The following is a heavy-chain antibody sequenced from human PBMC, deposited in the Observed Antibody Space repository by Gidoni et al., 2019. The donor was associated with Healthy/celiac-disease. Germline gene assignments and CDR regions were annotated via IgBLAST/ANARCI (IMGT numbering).Heavy chain of an antibody. CDR3: AHSGGCGGDCWPDY. CDR1: GFSISTRGVG. J-gene: IGHJ4*02. Sequence: QITLKESGPTLVKPTQTLTLTCTFSGFSISTRGVGVVWIRQPPGKALEWLALIYWDDDKRYSPSLKSRLTITKDTSKNQVVLTMTNMDPVDTATYYCAHSGGCGGDCWPDYWGQGTLVTVSS. V-gene: IGHV2-5*02. D-gene: IGHD2-21*02. CDR2: IYWDDDK.